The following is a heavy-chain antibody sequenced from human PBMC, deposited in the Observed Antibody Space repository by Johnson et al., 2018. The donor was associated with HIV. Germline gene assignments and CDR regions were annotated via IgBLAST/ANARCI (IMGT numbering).Heavy chain of an antibody. CDR3: ARHKAVADAFDI. V-gene: IGHV3-33*08. CDR2: IWYDGSNR. J-gene: IGHJ3*02. D-gene: IGHD6-19*01. CDR1: GFTFSTYG. Sequence: QVQLVESGGVVVQPGGSLRLSCAASGFTFSTYGMHWVRQAPGKGLEWVALIWYDGSNRYYADSVKGRFTIARDNSKNMLYLQMNSLRAEDTAVYYCARHKAVADAFDIWGQGTMVTVSS.